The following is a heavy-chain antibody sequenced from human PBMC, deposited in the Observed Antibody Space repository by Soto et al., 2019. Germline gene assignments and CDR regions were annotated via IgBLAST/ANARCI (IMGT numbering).Heavy chain of an antibody. J-gene: IGHJ6*02. D-gene: IGHD1-1*01. Sequence: EVQLLESGGCLVQPGGSLRLSCAASGFTFSSYAMSWVRQAPGKGLEWVSAISGSGGSTYYADSVKGRFTISRDNSKNTLYLQMNSLRAEDTAVYYCAKGTTGTSLTSYYYYGMDVWGQGTTVTVSS. V-gene: IGHV3-23*01. CDR3: AKGTTGTSLTSYYYYGMDV. CDR1: GFTFSSYA. CDR2: ISGSGGST.